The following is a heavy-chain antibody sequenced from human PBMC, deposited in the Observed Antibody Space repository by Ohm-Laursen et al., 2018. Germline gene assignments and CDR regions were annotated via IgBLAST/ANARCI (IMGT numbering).Heavy chain of an antibody. D-gene: IGHD2-2*01. CDR2: ISYSGST. J-gene: IGHJ4*02. Sequence: TLSLTWAVSGGSITSNGYHWSWIRQPPGKGLEWIGYISYSGSTYYNPSLRSLVTISLDTSKNQFSLSLTSVMAADTAIYFCAGGYQLPYYWGQGSLVTVS. CDR3: AGGYQLPYY. V-gene: IGHV4-31*01. CDR1: GGSITSNGYH.